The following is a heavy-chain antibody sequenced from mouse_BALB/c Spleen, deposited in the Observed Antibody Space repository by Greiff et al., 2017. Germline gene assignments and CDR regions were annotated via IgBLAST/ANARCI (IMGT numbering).Heavy chain of an antibody. CDR3: ARYDYDVKTYYAMDY. CDR2: ISSGGGNT. CDR1: GFTFSSYT. D-gene: IGHD2-4*01. Sequence: DVMLVESGGGLVKPGGSLKLSCAASGFTFSSYTMSWVRQTPEKRLEWVATISSGGGNTYYPDSVKGRFTISRDNAKNNLYLQMSSLRSEDTALYYCARYDYDVKTYYAMDYWGQGTSVTVSS. J-gene: IGHJ4*01. V-gene: IGHV5-9*03.